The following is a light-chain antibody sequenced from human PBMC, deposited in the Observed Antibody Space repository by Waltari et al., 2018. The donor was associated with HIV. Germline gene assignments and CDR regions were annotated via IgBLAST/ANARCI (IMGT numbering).Light chain of an antibody. Sequence: QSVLTQPPSASGTPGQRVTISCSGSSSNVHWYQKLPGTAPKLLIFRNNQRASGVPDRFSGSKSGTSASLVISGLRSEDEADYYCSSYTSSSTYVFGGGTKLTVL. J-gene: IGLJ3*02. CDR1: SSN. V-gene: IGLV1-47*01. CDR2: RNN. CDR3: SSYTSSSTYV.